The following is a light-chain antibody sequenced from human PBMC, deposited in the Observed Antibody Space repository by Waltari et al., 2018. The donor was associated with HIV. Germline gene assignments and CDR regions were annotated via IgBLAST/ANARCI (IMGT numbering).Light chain of an antibody. CDR1: EPIRRD. CDR3: QQHNSFPIT. CDR2: AAS. Sequence: DIQLTQSPAILSASVGDRVTNICRASEPIRRDLAWFQQKAGKAPKRLIFAASTLQTGGPQRFSGSGSATQFTLTVTSLQAEDFATYVCQQHNSFPITFGGGTKV. J-gene: IGKJ4*01. V-gene: IGKV1-9*01.